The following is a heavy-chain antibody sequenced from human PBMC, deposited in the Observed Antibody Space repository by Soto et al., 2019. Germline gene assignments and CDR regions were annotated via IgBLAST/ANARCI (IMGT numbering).Heavy chain of an antibody. V-gene: IGHV4-34*01. Sequence: ETLSLTSAVHGGTFSGFYCSWIRQPPGKGLEWIGEINHSGSTNYNPSLKSRVTISVDTSKNQFSLKLSSVTAADTAVYYCARDGPSYCSSTSCHIPYYYYGMGVWGQGTTVTVSS. D-gene: IGHD2-2*02. CDR1: GGTFSGFY. CDR2: INHSGST. CDR3: ARDGPSYCSSTSCHIPYYYYGMGV. J-gene: IGHJ6*02.